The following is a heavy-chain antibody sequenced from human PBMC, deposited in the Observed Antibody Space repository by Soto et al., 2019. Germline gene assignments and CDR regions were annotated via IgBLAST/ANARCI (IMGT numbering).Heavy chain of an antibody. D-gene: IGHD3-10*01. V-gene: IGHV4-30-4*01. CDR3: AHYFNGREFDI. CDR2: IFYSGST. Sequence: SETLSLTCTVSGGSISSGDYYWSWIRQPPGKGLEWIGYIFYSGSTYYNPSLKSRVTISVDTSKNQFSLKLSSVTAADTAVYYCAHYFNGREFDIWGQGTMVTVSS. J-gene: IGHJ3*02. CDR1: GGSISSGDYY.